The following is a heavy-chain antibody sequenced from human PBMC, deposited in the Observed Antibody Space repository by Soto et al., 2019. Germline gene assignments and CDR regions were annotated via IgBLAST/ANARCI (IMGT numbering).Heavy chain of an antibody. CDR1: GFTFSDHY. CDR2: IRNKANNYAT. D-gene: IGHD3-10*01. Sequence: EVQVVESGGGLVQPGGSLRLSCAASGFTFSDHYMDWVRQAPGKGLEWVGRIRNKANNYATEYAASVKGRFTISRDDSKNSLYLQINSLETEDTAVYSCARERRYYNNITCCYFDNWGQGSLVTVSS. V-gene: IGHV3-72*01. J-gene: IGHJ4*02. CDR3: ARERRYYNNITCCYFDN.